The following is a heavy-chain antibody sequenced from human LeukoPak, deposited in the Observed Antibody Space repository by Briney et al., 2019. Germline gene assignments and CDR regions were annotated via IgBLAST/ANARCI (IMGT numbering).Heavy chain of an antibody. D-gene: IGHD4-23*01. Sequence: NPGGSLRLSCAVSGLTFCNAWMSWVRQAPGKGLEWVGRIKSTTVDATPEYAAPVKGRFTISRDDSKNTVYLQMNSLKTEDTAVYYCTTGPGNSGYWGQGTLVTVSS. CDR3: TTGPGNSGY. V-gene: IGHV3-15*01. J-gene: IGHJ4*02. CDR1: GLTFCNAW. CDR2: IKSTTVDATP.